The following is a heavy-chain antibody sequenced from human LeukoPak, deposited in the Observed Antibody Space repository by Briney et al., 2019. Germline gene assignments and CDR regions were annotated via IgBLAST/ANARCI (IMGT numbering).Heavy chain of an antibody. D-gene: IGHD1-26*01. J-gene: IGHJ4*02. Sequence: SEILSLTCSVSGGSISSYYWSWIRQPPGKGLEWIGYIYYSGSTTYNPSLKSRVTISVDTSKNQFSLNLISVTAADTALYYCARHGGNYHEFDFWGQGTLVTVSS. CDR3: ARHGGNYHEFDF. CDR1: GGSISSYY. CDR2: IYYSGST. V-gene: IGHV4-59*08.